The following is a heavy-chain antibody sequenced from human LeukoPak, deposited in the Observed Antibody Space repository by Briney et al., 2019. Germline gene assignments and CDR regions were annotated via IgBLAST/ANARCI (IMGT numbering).Heavy chain of an antibody. CDR1: GFTFSDYY. D-gene: IGHD3-10*01. V-gene: IGHV3-11*04. CDR3: ARDRLMRGWFGGPVTADMDV. Sequence: PGGSLRLSCAASGFTFSDYYMSWIRQAPGKGLEWVSYISSSGSTIYYADSVKGRFTISRDNAKNSLYLQMNSLRAEDTAVYYCARDRLMRGWFGGPVTADMDVWGQGTTVTVSS. CDR2: ISSSGSTI. J-gene: IGHJ6*02.